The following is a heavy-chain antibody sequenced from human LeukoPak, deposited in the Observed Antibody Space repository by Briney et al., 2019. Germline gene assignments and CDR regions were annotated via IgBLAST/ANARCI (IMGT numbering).Heavy chain of an antibody. D-gene: IGHD2-15*01. Sequence: GGSLRLSCAASGFTFSSYEMKWVRQAPGKGLEWVSYISSSGSTIYYADSVKCRFTISRDNAKNSLYLQMNSLRAEDTAVYYCAREYCSGGSCYVDYWGQGTLVTVSS. V-gene: IGHV3-48*03. J-gene: IGHJ4*02. CDR2: ISSSGSTI. CDR1: GFTFSSYE. CDR3: AREYCSGGSCYVDY.